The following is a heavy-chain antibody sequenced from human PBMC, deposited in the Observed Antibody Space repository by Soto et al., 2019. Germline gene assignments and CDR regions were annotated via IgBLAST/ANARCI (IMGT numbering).Heavy chain of an antibody. D-gene: IGHD6-13*01. CDR3: ARDLGSSWYPEYFQH. V-gene: IGHV3-30*09. J-gene: IGHJ1*01. Sequence: GGSLRLSCAASGFIFSSYSMHWVRQAPGKGLEWVGDISYDGTTKDYAEFVKGRFAISRDNAKNSLYLQMNSLRAEDTAVYYCARDLGSSWYPEYFQHWGQGTLVTVSS. CDR1: GFIFSSYS. CDR2: ISYDGTTK.